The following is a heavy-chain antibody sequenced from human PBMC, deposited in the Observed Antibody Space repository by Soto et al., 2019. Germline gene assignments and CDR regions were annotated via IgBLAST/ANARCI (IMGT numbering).Heavy chain of an antibody. J-gene: IGHJ5*02. Sequence: RASVKVSCKVSGYTLTELSMHWVRQAPGKGLEWMGGFDPEDGETIYAQKFQGRVTMTEDTSTDTAYMELSSLRSEDTAVYYCATRRITIVRGSLQFDPWGQGTLVTVSS. CDR2: FDPEDGET. CDR1: GYTLTELS. CDR3: ATRRITIVRGSLQFDP. V-gene: IGHV1-24*01. D-gene: IGHD3-10*01.